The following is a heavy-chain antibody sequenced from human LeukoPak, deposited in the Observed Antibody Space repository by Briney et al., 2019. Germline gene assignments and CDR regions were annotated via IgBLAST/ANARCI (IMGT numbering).Heavy chain of an antibody. CDR1: GFSFSSYA. D-gene: IGHD6-13*01. CDR3: AKVLSSSWLWSEFDY. Sequence: GGSLRLSCAASGFSFSSYAMSWVRQAPGKGLEWVSAISGSGSSTYYADSVKGRFTISRDNSKNTLYLQMNSLRAEDTAVYYCAKVLSSSWLWSEFDYWGQGTLVTVSS. J-gene: IGHJ4*02. CDR2: ISGSGSST. V-gene: IGHV3-23*01.